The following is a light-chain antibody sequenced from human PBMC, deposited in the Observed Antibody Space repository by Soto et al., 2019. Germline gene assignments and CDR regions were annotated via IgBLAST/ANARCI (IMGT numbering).Light chain of an antibody. J-gene: IGKJ5*01. CDR1: QSISSY. V-gene: IGKV1-39*01. CDR2: AAS. CDR3: QQSYSTPSIT. Sequence: DIQMTQSPYSLSASVGDIVTITCRASQSISSYLNWYQQKPGKAPKLLIYAASSLQSGVPSRFSGSGSGTDYTLTISSLQPEDFATYYCQQSYSTPSITFGQGTRLEIK.